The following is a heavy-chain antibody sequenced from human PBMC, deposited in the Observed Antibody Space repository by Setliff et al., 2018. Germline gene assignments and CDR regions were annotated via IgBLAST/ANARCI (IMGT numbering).Heavy chain of an antibody. V-gene: IGHV3-7*01. Sequence: PGGSLRLSCAASGFTFRSYWMSWVRQAPGKGLEWVANIKKDGSIKYYLDSVKGRFTISRDNAKNSLYLQMNSLRAEDTAVYYCARDPIAAAGLYYYYYYMDVWGKGTTVTVSS. CDR3: ARDPIAAAGLYYYYYYMDV. J-gene: IGHJ6*03. CDR1: GFTFRSYW. CDR2: IKKDGSIK. D-gene: IGHD6-13*01.